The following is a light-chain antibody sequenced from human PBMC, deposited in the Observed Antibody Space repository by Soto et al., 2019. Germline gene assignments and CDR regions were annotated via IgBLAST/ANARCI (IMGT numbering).Light chain of an antibody. V-gene: IGLV2-14*01. CDR1: SSDVGGYNY. J-gene: IGLJ3*02. Sequence: QSVLTQPASVSGSPGQSITISCTGTSSDVGGYNYVSWYQQHPGKAPKLMIYEVSNRPSGVSNRFSGSKFGNTASLSISGLQADDEADYYCSSYTRTTTFVVFGGGTKLTVL. CDR3: SSYTRTTTFVV. CDR2: EVS.